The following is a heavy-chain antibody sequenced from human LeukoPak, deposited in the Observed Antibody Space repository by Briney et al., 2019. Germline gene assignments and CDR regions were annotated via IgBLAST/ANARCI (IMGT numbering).Heavy chain of an antibody. CDR2: ISWNSGSI. D-gene: IGHD3-22*01. J-gene: IGHJ4*02. CDR3: AKSRFYYDSSGPFDY. CDR1: GFTFDDYA. V-gene: IGHV3-9*03. Sequence: PGGSLRLSCAASGFTFDDYAMHWVRQAPGKGLEWVSGISWNSGSIGYADSVKGRFTTSRDNAKNSLYLQMNSLRAEGMALYYCAKSRFYYDSSGPFDYWGQGTLVTVSS.